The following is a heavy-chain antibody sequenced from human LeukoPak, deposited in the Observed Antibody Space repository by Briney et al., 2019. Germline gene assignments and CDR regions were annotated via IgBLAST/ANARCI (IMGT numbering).Heavy chain of an antibody. CDR2: INPNSGGT. V-gene: IGHV1-2*02. D-gene: IGHD5-24*01. J-gene: IGHJ5*02. Sequence: ASVKVSCKASGYTFTGYYMHWVRQAPGQGLEWMGWINPNSGGTNYAQKFQGRVTMTRDTSISTAYMELSRLRSDDTAVYYCARAGRLQRWLQRWFDPWGQGTLVTVSS. CDR1: GYTFTGYY. CDR3: ARAGRLQRWLQRWFDP.